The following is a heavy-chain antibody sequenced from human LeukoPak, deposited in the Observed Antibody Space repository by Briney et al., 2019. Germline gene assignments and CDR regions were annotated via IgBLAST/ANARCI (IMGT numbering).Heavy chain of an antibody. CDR2: ISYDGSNK. V-gene: IGHV3-30*04. CDR1: GFTFSSYA. CDR3: ASSYYDILTGYYGLDY. J-gene: IGHJ4*02. D-gene: IGHD3-9*01. Sequence: GRSLRLSCAASGFTFSSYAMHWVRQAPGKGLEWVAVISYDGSNKYYADSVKGRFTISRDNSKNTLYLQMNSLRAEDTAVYYCASSYYDILTGYYGLDYWGQGTLVTVSS.